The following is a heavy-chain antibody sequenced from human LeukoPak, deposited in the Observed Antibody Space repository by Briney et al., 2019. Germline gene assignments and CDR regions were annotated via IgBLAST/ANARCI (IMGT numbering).Heavy chain of an antibody. Sequence: ASVKVSCKASGYTFTGYYMHWVRQSPGQGLEWMGWINPNSGGTNYAQKFQGRVTMTRDTSISTAYMELSRLRSDDTAVYYCARDWYSSSCLDYWGQGTLVTVSS. J-gene: IGHJ4*02. V-gene: IGHV1-2*02. CDR2: INPNSGGT. CDR1: GYTFTGYY. D-gene: IGHD6-13*01. CDR3: ARDWYSSSCLDY.